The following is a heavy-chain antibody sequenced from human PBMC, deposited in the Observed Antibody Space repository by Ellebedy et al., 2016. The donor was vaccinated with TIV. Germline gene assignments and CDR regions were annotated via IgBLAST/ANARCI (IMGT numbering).Heavy chain of an antibody. V-gene: IGHV1-46*01. CDR3: ARDPITGTENYYYGMGV. CDR1: GYTFTSYY. CDR2: INPSGGST. D-gene: IGHD1-20*01. Sequence: AASVKVSCKASGYTFTSYYMHWVRQAPGQGLEWMGIINPSGGSTSYAQKFQGKVTMTRDTSTSTVYMALSSLRTEDTAVYYCARDPITGTENYYYGMGVWGQGTTVTVSS. J-gene: IGHJ6*02.